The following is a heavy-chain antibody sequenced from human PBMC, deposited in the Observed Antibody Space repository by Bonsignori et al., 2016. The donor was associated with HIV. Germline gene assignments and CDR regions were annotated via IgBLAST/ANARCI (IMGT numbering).Heavy chain of an antibody. J-gene: IGHJ3*01. Sequence: QVQLQESGPGLVKPSQTLSLTCTVSSGSISSDSYDWSWIRQPAGKGLEWIGRIYSSGDTKYNPSLKSRVTISVDTSRNQFSLKLSSVTAADTAVYYCARCFFVASSGGDGIDVWGQGTMVTVSS. D-gene: IGHD6-6*01. CDR2: IYSSGDT. CDR1: SGSISSDSYD. V-gene: IGHV4-61*02. CDR3: ARCFFVASSGGDGIDV.